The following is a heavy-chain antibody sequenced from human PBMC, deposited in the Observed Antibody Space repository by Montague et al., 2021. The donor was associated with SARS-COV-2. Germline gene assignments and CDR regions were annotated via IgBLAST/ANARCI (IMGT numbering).Heavy chain of an antibody. Sequence: SETLSLTCAVYGGSFSGYYWCWIRQPPGKGLEWIGEINHSGSTNYNQSLKSRATISVDTSKSQFSLNMSSVTAADTAVYYCARVRAVPAAMRIFTLGRSYYGMDVWGQGTTVTVSS. CDR3: ARVRAVPAAMRIFTLGRSYYGMDV. CDR2: INHSGST. V-gene: IGHV4-34*01. CDR1: GGSFSGYY. D-gene: IGHD2-2*01. J-gene: IGHJ6*02.